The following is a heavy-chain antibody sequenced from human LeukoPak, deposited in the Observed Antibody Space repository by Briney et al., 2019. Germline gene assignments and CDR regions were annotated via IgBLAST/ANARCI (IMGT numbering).Heavy chain of an antibody. D-gene: IGHD3-10*01. CDR3: ARGWFGFWHNSYLDDNAFDV. Sequence: SETLSLTCAVYGGSFSGYYWSWIRQVPGEGLEWLGEINQSGRTNYNPSLKSRVTISVDPSKNQISLNLSFVTATDTAVYYCARGWFGFWHNSYLDDNAFDVWGPGTMVTVSS. V-gene: IGHV4-34*01. CDR1: GGSFSGYY. CDR2: INQSGRT. J-gene: IGHJ3*01.